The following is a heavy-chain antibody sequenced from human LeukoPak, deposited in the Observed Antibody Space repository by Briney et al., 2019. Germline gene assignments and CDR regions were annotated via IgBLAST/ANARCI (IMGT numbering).Heavy chain of an antibody. CDR3: ARGRDILTGYYYGMDV. J-gene: IGHJ6*02. Sequence: GGSLRLSCAASGFTFSSYAMSWVRQAPGKGLEWVSAISGSGGSTYYADSVKGRFTISRDNAKNTLYLQMNSLRAEDTAVYYCARGRDILTGYYYGMDVWGQGTTVTVSS. V-gene: IGHV3-23*01. CDR2: ISGSGGST. CDR1: GFTFSSYA. D-gene: IGHD3-9*01.